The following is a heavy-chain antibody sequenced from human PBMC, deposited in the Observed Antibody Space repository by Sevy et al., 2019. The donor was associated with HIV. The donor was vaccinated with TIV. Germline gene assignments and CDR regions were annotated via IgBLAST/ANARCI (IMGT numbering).Heavy chain of an antibody. D-gene: IGHD2-15*01. V-gene: IGHV3-23*01. CDR2: ISVGGHVT. CDR1: GFTFSSYA. J-gene: IGHJ4*02. Sequence: GGSLRLSCAASGFTFSSYAMNWVRQAPGKGLEWVSAISVGGHVTKYADSVKGRFTISRDNSRNILYLQMNSLRAEDTAVYYCAKLISADPVLYYFDYWGQGTLVTVSS. CDR3: AKLISADPVLYYFDY.